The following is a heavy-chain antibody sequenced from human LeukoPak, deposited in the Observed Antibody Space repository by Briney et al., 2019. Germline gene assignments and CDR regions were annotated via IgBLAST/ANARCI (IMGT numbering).Heavy chain of an antibody. CDR1: GFTFSSYW. D-gene: IGHD3-3*01. CDR2: IKQDGSEK. J-gene: IGHJ4*02. CDR3: ARYDFWSGYLLDY. Sequence: PGGSLRLSCAASGFTFSSYWMSWVRQAPGKGLEWVANIKQDGSEKYYVDSVKGRFTISRDNARNSLYLQMNSLRAEDTAVYYCARYDFWSGYLLDYWGQGTLVTVSS. V-gene: IGHV3-7*01.